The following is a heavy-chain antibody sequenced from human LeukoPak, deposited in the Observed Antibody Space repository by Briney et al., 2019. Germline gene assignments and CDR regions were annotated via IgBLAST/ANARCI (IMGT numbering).Heavy chain of an antibody. Sequence: SETLSLTCTVSGGSISSYYWSWIRQPPGKGLEWIGYIYYSGSTNYNPSLKSRVTISVDTSKNQFSLKLSSMTAADTAVYYCARGIYMDVWGKGTTVTVSS. V-gene: IGHV4-59*01. CDR3: ARGIYMDV. CDR1: GGSISSYY. J-gene: IGHJ6*03. CDR2: IYYSGST.